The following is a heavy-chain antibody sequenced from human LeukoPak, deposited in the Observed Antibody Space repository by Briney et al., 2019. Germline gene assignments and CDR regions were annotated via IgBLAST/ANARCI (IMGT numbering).Heavy chain of an antibody. Sequence: GGSLRLSCAASGFTFSSYGMHWVRQTPAKGLEGVAFIRYDGSNEYYEDSVKGRFTISRDNSKNTLYLQMNSLRAEDTAVYHCAKALTRDGYSLDYWGQGTLVTVSS. J-gene: IGHJ4*02. D-gene: IGHD5-24*01. CDR2: IRYDGSNE. CDR1: GFTFSSYG. CDR3: AKALTRDGYSLDY. V-gene: IGHV3-30*02.